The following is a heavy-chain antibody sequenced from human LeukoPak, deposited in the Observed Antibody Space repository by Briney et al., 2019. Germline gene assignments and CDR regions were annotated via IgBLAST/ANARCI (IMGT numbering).Heavy chain of an antibody. V-gene: IGHV4-30-4*08. D-gene: IGHD2-15*01. CDR1: GVSISSGVYY. CDR3: ARAAARYCSGGSCYSVYYYYGMDV. Sequence: SETLSLTCTVSGVSISSGVYYWSWIPPPPGKGLDSIWYIYYSGITYYNPSLKSRVTISVDTSKTQFSLKLSSVTAADTAVYYCARAAARYCSGGSCYSVYYYYGMDVWGQGTTVTVSS. J-gene: IGHJ6*02. CDR2: IYYSGIT.